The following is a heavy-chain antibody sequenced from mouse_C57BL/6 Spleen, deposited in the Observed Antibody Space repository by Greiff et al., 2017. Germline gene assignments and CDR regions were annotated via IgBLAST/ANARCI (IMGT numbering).Heavy chain of an antibody. Sequence: QVQLQQPGAELVMPGASVKLSCKASGYTFTSYWMHWVKQRPGQGLEWIGEIAPSDSYTNYYPKFKGKSTLTVDKSSSTAYMQLSSLTSEDSAVYYCARKDYYGICYWYFDVWGTGTTVTVSS. CDR2: IAPSDSYT. V-gene: IGHV1-69*01. D-gene: IGHD1-1*01. CDR3: ARKDYYGICYWYFDV. J-gene: IGHJ1*03. CDR1: GYTFTSYW.